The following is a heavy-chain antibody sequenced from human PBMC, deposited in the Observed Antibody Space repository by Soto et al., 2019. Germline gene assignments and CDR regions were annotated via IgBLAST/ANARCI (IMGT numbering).Heavy chain of an antibody. D-gene: IGHD2-15*01. CDR3: TTRGALGY. V-gene: IGHV3-15*07. Sequence: EVQLVESGGGLVKPEESLRLSCAASDLSFRNAYINWVRQAPGKGLEWVGRIKSKTDGGTIDYAAPVKGRFIISRDDSSNTVYLQMNSLKTEDTAVYYCTTRGALGYWGQGTLVTVSS. CDR2: IKSKTDGGTI. CDR1: DLSFRNAY. J-gene: IGHJ4*02.